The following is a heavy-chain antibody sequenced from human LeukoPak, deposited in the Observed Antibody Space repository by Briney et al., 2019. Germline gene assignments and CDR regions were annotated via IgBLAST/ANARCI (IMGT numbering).Heavy chain of an antibody. Sequence: PGGSLRLSCAASGFTFSSYAMSWVRQAPGKGLEWVGRIKSKTDGGTTDYAAPVKGRFTISRDDSKNTLYLQMNSLKTEDTAVYYCTTLSSGYDDNSVDYWGQGTLVTVSS. CDR2: IKSKTDGGTT. J-gene: IGHJ4*02. CDR3: TTLSSGYDDNSVDY. D-gene: IGHD5-12*01. CDR1: GFTFSSYA. V-gene: IGHV3-15*01.